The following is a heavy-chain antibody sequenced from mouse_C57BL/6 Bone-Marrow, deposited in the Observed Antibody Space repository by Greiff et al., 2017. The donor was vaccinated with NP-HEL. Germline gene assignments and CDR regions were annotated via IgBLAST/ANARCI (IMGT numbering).Heavy chain of an antibody. J-gene: IGHJ4*01. CDR1: GFTFSDYY. CDR3: ARHPTY. Sequence: EVKLVESGGGLVQPGGSLKLSCAASGFTFSDYYMYWVRQTPEKRLEWVAYISNGGGSTYYPDTVKGRFTISRDNAKNTLYLQMSRLKSEDTAMYYCARHPTYWGQGTSDTVSS. V-gene: IGHV5-12*01. CDR2: ISNGGGST.